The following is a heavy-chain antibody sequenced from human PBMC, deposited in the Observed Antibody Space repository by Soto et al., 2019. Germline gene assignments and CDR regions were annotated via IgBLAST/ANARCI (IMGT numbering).Heavy chain of an antibody. CDR3: ARDGFQVGATANLNFDY. V-gene: IGHV1-69*01. CDR1: GGTFSSYA. D-gene: IGHD1-26*01. Sequence: QVQLVQSGAEVKKPGSSVKVSCKASGGTFSSYAISWVRQAPGQGLEWMGGIIPIFGTANYAQKFQGRVTITADESTITAYMELSSLRSEDTAVYYCARDGFQVGATANLNFDYWGQGTLVTVSS. J-gene: IGHJ4*02. CDR2: IIPIFGTA.